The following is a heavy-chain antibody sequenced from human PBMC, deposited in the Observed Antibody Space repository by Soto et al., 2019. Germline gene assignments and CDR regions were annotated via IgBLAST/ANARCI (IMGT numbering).Heavy chain of an antibody. J-gene: IGHJ3*02. CDR1: GYNFTSYG. V-gene: IGHV1-18*01. CDR3: ARDLYYSSGWYFDHDAFGI. D-gene: IGHD6-19*01. CDR2: ISPHNDRT. Sequence: ASVKVSCKASGYNFTSYGIGWVRQAPGQGLEWMGWISPHNDRTKYARRFQDRVTMTTETPTSTVYMELGSLRSDDAAVYYCARDLYYSSGWYFDHDAFGIWGQGTVVTVSS.